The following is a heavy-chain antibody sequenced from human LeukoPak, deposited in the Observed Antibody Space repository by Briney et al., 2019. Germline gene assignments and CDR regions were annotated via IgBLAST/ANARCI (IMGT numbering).Heavy chain of an antibody. V-gene: IGHV3-64D*06. CDR1: GFTFSRYA. CDR3: VKGSAVPDAYYYYGMDV. D-gene: IGHD3-3*01. CDR2: ISSNGGST. Sequence: GGSLRLSCSASGFTFSRYAMHWVREALGKGLEYVSAISSNGGSTYYTDSVKGKFTISRDNSKNTLYIQMSSLRAEDTAEYYCVKGSAVPDAYYYYGMDVWGKGTTVTVSS. J-gene: IGHJ6*04.